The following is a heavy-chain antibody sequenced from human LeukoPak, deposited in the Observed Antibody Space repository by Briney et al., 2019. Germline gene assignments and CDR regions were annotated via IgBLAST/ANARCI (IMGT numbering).Heavy chain of an antibody. J-gene: IGHJ4*02. CDR1: GFTFSNYA. D-gene: IGHD6-13*01. V-gene: IGHV3-23*01. Sequence: GGSLRLSCAASGFTFSNYAMSWVRQAPGEGLEWVSSIRSGGDSTTYADSVKGRFTISRDNSKNALHLQMNSLRVEDTAVYYCAKMGWAAVSMSGGGYWGQGILVTVSS. CDR2: IRSGGDST. CDR3: AKMGWAAVSMSGGGY.